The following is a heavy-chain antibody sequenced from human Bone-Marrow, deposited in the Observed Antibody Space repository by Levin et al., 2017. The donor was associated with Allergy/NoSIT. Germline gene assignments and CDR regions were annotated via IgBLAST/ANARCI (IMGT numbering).Heavy chain of an antibody. J-gene: IGHJ4*02. V-gene: IGHV3-30*18. Sequence: GGSLRLSCAASGFTFSSYDMHWVRQAPGKGLEWVAVISYNGYDKYYADSLKGRFIISRDNSKNTMYLQMTSLRAEDTAVFYCAKQRGSGYYDPFDSWGQGTLVTVSS. CDR2: ISYNGYDK. D-gene: IGHD3-3*01. CDR1: GFTFSSYD. CDR3: AKQRGSGYYDPFDS.